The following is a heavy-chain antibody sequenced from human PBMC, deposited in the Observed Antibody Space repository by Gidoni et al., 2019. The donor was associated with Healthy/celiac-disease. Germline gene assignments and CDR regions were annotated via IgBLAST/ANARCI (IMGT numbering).Heavy chain of an antibody. J-gene: IGHJ4*02. CDR2: ISAYNGNT. V-gene: IGHV1-18*01. D-gene: IGHD5-18*01. Sequence: QVQLVQSGAEVKKPGASVKVSCKASGYTFTSYGISWVRQAPGQGLEWMGWISAYNGNTNYAQKLQGRVTMTTDTSTSTAYMELRSLRSDDTAVYYCAREIATDVDTAMVPLDYWGQGTLVTVSS. CDR3: AREIATDVDTAMVPLDY. CDR1: GYTFTSYG.